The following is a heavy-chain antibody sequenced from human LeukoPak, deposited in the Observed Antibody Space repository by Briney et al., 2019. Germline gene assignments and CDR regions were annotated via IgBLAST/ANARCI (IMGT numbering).Heavy chain of an antibody. Sequence: SQTLSLTCTVSGGSISSGSYYWSWIRQPAGKGLEWIGRIYTSGSTNYNPSLKSRVTISVDTSKNQFSLKLSSVTAADTAVYYCARRPESSPQAPTGTYYYYMDVWGKGTTVTVSS. J-gene: IGHJ6*03. V-gene: IGHV4-61*02. D-gene: IGHD6-6*01. CDR1: GGSISSGSYY. CDR3: ARRPESSPQAPTGTYYYYMDV. CDR2: IYTSGST.